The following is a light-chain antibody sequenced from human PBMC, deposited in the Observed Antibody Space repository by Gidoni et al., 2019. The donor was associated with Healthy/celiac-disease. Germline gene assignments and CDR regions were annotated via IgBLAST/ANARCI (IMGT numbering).Light chain of an antibody. J-gene: IGKJ4*01. Sequence: DIQMTQSPSSLSASVGDRVTITCRASPSISSYLNWYQQKPGKAPKLLIYAASSMQSGVPSRFSGSGSGTDFTLTISRLQPEDFATYYCQQNYSTHQLTFGGGTKVEIK. CDR2: AAS. V-gene: IGKV1-39*01. CDR1: PSISSY. CDR3: QQNYSTHQLT.